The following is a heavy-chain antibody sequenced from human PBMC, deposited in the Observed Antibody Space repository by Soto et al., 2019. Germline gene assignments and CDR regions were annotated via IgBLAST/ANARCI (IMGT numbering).Heavy chain of an antibody. J-gene: IGHJ4*02. CDR3: ARDITVTTPRYLDS. CDR2: ISYDVSNK. D-gene: IGHD4-17*01. Sequence: HWVRQAPGKGLEWVAVISYDVSNKYYADSVRGRFTISRDYSKNTLYLQMDSLRAEDTAVYYCARDITVTTPRYLDSWGPGTLVTVSS. V-gene: IGHV3-30*14.